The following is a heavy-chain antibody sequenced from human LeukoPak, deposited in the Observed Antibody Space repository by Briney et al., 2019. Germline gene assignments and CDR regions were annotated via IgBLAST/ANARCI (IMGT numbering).Heavy chain of an antibody. V-gene: IGHV3-30*04. D-gene: IGHD6-13*01. CDR1: GFTFSSYA. Sequence: GRSLRLSCAASGFTFSSYAMHLVRQAPGKGLEWVAVISYDGSNKYYAGSVKGRFTISRDNSKNTLYLQMNSLRAEDTAVYYCARGAYSRPFDYWGQGTLVTVSS. J-gene: IGHJ4*02. CDR2: ISYDGSNK. CDR3: ARGAYSRPFDY.